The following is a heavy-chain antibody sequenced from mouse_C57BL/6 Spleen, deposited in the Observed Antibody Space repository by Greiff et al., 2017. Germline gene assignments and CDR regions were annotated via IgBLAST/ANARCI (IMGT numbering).Heavy chain of an antibody. CDR2: IDPENGDT. Sequence: EVQLVESGAELVRPGASVKLSCTASGFNIKDDYMHWVKQRPEQGLEWIGWIDPENGDTEYASKFQGKATITADTSSNTAYLQLSSLTSEDTAVYYCTRGYGSSFYWYFDVWGTGTTVTVSS. D-gene: IGHD1-1*01. V-gene: IGHV14-4*01. CDR1: GFNIKDDY. CDR3: TRGYGSSFYWYFDV. J-gene: IGHJ1*03.